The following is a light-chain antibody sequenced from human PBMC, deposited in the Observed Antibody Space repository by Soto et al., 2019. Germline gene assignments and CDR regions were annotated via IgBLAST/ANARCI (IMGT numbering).Light chain of an antibody. CDR3: QQRSNWPPLT. J-gene: IGKJ4*01. CDR2: DAS. CDR1: QSVSSY. Sequence: EIVLTQSPATLSLSPGERATLSCRASQSVSSYLAWYQQKPGQAPRLLIYDASNRSTGIPARFSGSGSGTDFTLTISSLEPEDFAVYYCQQRSNWPPLTVGGGIKVEIK. V-gene: IGKV3-11*01.